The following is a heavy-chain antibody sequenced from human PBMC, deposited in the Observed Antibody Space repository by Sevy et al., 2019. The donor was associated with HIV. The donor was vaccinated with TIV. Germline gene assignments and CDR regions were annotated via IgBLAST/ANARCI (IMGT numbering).Heavy chain of an antibody. Sequence: GGSLRLSCAASGFTFSSYSMNWVRQAPGKGLEWVSSISSSSSYIYYADSVKGRFTISRDNAKNSLYLQMNSLGAEDTAVYYCAREQEGYYDSSGYYALGYYYGMDVWGQGTTVTVSS. CDR2: ISSSSSYI. D-gene: IGHD3-22*01. CDR3: AREQEGYYDSSGYYALGYYYGMDV. V-gene: IGHV3-21*01. CDR1: GFTFSSYS. J-gene: IGHJ6*02.